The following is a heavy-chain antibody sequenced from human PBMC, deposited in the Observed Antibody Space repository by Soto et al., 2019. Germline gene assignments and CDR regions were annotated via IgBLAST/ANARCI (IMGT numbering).Heavy chain of an antibody. CDR3: ARGRGYCSGGSCRFDY. Sequence: PSETLSLTCAVYGGSFSGYYWSWIRQPPGKGLEWIGEINHSGSTNYNPSLKSRVTISVDTSKNQFSLKLSSVTAADTAVYYCARGRGYCSGGSCRFDYWGQGTLVTVS. J-gene: IGHJ4*02. CDR1: GGSFSGYY. V-gene: IGHV4-34*01. CDR2: INHSGST. D-gene: IGHD2-15*01.